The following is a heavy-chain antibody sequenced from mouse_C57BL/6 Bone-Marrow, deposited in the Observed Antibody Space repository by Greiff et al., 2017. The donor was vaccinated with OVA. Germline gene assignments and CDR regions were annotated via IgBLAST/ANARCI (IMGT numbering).Heavy chain of an antibody. V-gene: IGHV1-59*01. CDR3: ERSGWGYDDSTRFAY. D-gene: IGHD2-13*01. CDR1: GYTFTSYW. J-gene: IGHJ3*01. Sequence: QVQLQQPGAELVRPGTSVKLSCKASGYTFTSYWMHWVKQRPGQGLEWIGVIDPSDSYPNYNQKFKGKATLTVDTSSSTAYMPLSSLTYEDSAVYYYERSGWGYDDSTRFAYWGQGTLVTVSA. CDR2: IDPSDSYP.